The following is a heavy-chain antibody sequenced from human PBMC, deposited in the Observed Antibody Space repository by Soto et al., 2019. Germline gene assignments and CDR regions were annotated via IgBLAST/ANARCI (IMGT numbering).Heavy chain of an antibody. Sequence: SETLSLTCTVSGGSISGNYWSWIRQPPGKGLEWIGYIYYTGSTNYNPSLKSRVTISVDTSKNQFSLKLTSVTAADTAVYYCARDNNYGYDYWGQGTLVTVSS. J-gene: IGHJ4*02. CDR1: GGSISGNY. D-gene: IGHD5-18*01. CDR2: IYYTGST. CDR3: ARDNNYGYDY. V-gene: IGHV4-59*01.